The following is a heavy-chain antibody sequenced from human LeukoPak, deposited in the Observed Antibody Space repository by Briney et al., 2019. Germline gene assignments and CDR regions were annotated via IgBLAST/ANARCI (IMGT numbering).Heavy chain of an antibody. CDR2: TYYRSKWSS. CDR3: TRSRGAIVDY. J-gene: IGHJ4*02. Sequence: SQTLSLTCAISGDSVSSNSAAWNWIRQSPSRGLEWLGRTYYRSKWSSDYAVSVKSRININPDTSENQFSLQLNSVTPEDTAVYYCTRSRGAIVDYRGQGTLVTVSS. V-gene: IGHV6-1*01. CDR1: GDSVSSNSAA.